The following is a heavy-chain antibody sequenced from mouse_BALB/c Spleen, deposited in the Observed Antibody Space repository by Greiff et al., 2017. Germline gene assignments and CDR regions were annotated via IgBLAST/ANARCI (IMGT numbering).Heavy chain of an antibody. CDR2: INPYNDGT. CDR1: GYTFSSYW. CDR3: ARCHYGNYERYFDV. J-gene: IGHJ1*01. Sequence: VQLQQSGAELMKPGASVRISCKATGYTFSSYWIEWVKQRPGHGLEWIGYINPYNDGTKYNEKFKGKATLTSDKSSSTAYMELSSLTSEDSAVYYCARCHYGNYERYFDVWGAGTTVTVSS. D-gene: IGHD2-1*01. V-gene: IGHV1-14*01.